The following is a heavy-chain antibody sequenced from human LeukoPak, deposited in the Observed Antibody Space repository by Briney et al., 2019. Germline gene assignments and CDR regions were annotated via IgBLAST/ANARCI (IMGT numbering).Heavy chain of an antibody. CDR2: INHSGST. CDR3: ARAWGSYSGYDQNWFDP. CDR1: GGSFSGYY. V-gene: IGHV4-34*01. Sequence: KASETLSLTCAVYGGSFSGYYWSWIRQPPGKGLEWIGEINHSGSTNYNPSLKSRVTISVDTSKNQFALKVNSVTAADTAIYYCARAWGSYSGYDQNWFDPWGQGTLVTVSS. J-gene: IGHJ5*02. D-gene: IGHD5-12*01.